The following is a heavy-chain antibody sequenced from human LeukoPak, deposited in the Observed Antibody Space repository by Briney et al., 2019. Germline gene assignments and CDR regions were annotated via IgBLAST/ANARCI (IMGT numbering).Heavy chain of an antibody. CDR2: IYYTGST. Sequence: PSETLSLTCTVSGGSISSYYWSWIRQPPEKGLEWIGYIYYTGSTNYNPSLKSRVTVSVDTSKKQFSLKLSSVTAADTAVYYCARGYGDYPYYYYYYMDVWGKGTTVTVSS. J-gene: IGHJ6*03. CDR1: GGSISSYY. CDR3: ARGYGDYPYYYYYYMDV. D-gene: IGHD4-17*01. V-gene: IGHV4-59*01.